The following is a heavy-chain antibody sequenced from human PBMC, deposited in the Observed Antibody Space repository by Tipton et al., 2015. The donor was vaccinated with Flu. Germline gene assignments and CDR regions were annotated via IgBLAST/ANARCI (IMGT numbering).Heavy chain of an antibody. V-gene: IGHV4-61*02. D-gene: IGHD3-22*01. CDR3: ARVGAVAVQNFFDP. Sequence: TLSLTCTVSGGSISSPGYYWTWIRQPAGKGLEWVGRIYASGSAKYNPSLKSRVAISVDTSKHQFSLNLTSVTAADTAVYFCARVGAVAVQNFFDPWGPGTLVTVSS. CDR2: IYASGSA. CDR1: GGSISSPGYY. J-gene: IGHJ5*02.